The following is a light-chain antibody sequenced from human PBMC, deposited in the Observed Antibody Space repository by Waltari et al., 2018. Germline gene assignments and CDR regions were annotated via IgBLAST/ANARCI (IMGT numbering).Light chain of an antibody. Sequence: EIVSTQSPCTMSLSPGERATLPCRASQSVSRSFAWYQQKPGQAPRLLIFHASSRATGIPDRFSGSGSGTDFSLTISRLEPEDFAVYYCQHYVSLPATFGQGTKVEIK. J-gene: IGKJ1*01. V-gene: IGKV3-20*01. CDR1: QSVSRS. CDR2: HAS. CDR3: QHYVSLPAT.